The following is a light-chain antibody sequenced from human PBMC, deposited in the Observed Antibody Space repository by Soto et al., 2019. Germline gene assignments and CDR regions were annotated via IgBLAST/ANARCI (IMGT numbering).Light chain of an antibody. CDR1: SSDIGTYNY. V-gene: IGLV2-14*01. Sequence: QSALTQPASVSGSPGQSITISCTGTSSDIGTYNYVSWYQQHPGKAPKLMLYEVSNRPSGVSNRFFGSKSGNTASLTISGLQDEDEADYFCNSYTSSSTLYVFGTGTKLTVL. J-gene: IGLJ1*01. CDR2: EVS. CDR3: NSYTSSSTLYV.